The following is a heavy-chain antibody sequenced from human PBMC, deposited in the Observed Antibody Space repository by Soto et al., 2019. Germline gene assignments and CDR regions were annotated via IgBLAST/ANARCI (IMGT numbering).Heavy chain of an antibody. CDR1: GYTFTSYD. CDR3: ARGPVVGATSRFDY. CDR2: MNPNSGNT. Sequence: ASVKVSCKASGYTFTSYDINWGRQATGQWLEWMGWMNPNSGNTGYAQKFQGRVTMTRNTSISTAYMELSSLRSEDTAVYYCARGPVVGATSRFDYWGQGTLVTVSS. V-gene: IGHV1-8*01. J-gene: IGHJ4*02. D-gene: IGHD1-26*01.